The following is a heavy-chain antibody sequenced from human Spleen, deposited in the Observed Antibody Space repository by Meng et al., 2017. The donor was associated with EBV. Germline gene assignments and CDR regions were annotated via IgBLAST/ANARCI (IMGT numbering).Heavy chain of an antibody. CDR1: GFTFSGYG. Sequence: GQLLEWGGAVVQPGRSLGLPCAVSGFTFSGYGMFWVRQAPGKGPEWVAIIPSDGGTIYYADSVKGRFTISRDNSKNTLYLQMNSLRGEDTAVYYCARDLSGRFDPWGQGTLVTVSS. V-gene: IGHV3-30*03. CDR2: IPSDGGTI. CDR3: ARDLSGRFDP. D-gene: IGHD1-14*01. J-gene: IGHJ5*02.